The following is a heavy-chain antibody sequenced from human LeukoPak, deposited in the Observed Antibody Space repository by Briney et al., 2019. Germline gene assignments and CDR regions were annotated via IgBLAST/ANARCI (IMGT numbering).Heavy chain of an antibody. D-gene: IGHD3-16*01. V-gene: IGHV4-59*01. CDR3: ERGGWSLDL. CDR2: IYYSGST. Sequence: PSETLSLTCTVSGRSISTYSWSWVRQPPGKGLECIGYIYYSGSTNYSPSLKSRVTISVDTSKNQFSLKLSSVTAADTAVYYCERGGWSLDLWGRGTLVTVSS. CDR1: GRSISTYS. J-gene: IGHJ2*01.